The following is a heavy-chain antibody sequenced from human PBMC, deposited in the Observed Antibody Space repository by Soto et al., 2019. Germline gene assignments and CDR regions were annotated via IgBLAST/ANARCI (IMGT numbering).Heavy chain of an antibody. CDR3: SSSGGAPPDY. Sequence: NLSLTFAVPGGSIGSSNCRSWVRQPPGKGLEWIGEIYHSGSNNYNPSLKSRVTISPDKCKNQFSLNLSSVPPAHTAVYYCSSSGGAPPDYWGQGTLV. CDR1: GGSIGSSNC. D-gene: IGHD1-26*01. CDR2: IYHSGSN. J-gene: IGHJ4*02. V-gene: IGHV4-4*02.